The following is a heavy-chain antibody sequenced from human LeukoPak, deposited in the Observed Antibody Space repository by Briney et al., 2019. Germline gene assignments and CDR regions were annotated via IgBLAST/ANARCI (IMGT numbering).Heavy chain of an antibody. Sequence: SVKVSCKASGGTFSSYAISWVRQAPGQGLEWMGGIIPIFGTANYAQKLQGRVTITADESKSTAYMELSSLRSEDTAVYYCARDAGYSYGFDYWGQGTLVTVSS. CDR2: IIPIFGTA. D-gene: IGHD5-18*01. CDR1: GGTFSSYA. V-gene: IGHV1-69*13. CDR3: ARDAGYSYGFDY. J-gene: IGHJ4*02.